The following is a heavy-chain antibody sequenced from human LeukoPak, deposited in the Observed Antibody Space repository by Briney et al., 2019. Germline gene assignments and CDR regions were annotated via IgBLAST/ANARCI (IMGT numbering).Heavy chain of an antibody. CDR2: ISSSSSTI. J-gene: IGHJ3*02. V-gene: IGHV3-48*01. Sequence: PGGSLRLSCAASGFTFSSYSMNWVRQAPGKGLEWVSYISSSSSTIYYADSVKGRFTISRDNAKNSLYLQMNSLRAEDTAVYYCARDSLYYDSSGYHHDAFDIWGQGTMVTVSS. D-gene: IGHD3-22*01. CDR1: GFTFSSYS. CDR3: ARDSLYYDSSGYHHDAFDI.